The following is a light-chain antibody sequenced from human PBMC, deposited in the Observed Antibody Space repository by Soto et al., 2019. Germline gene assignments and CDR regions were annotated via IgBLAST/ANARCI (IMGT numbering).Light chain of an antibody. J-gene: IGKJ5*01. CDR3: QQFGSSVT. CDR2: DAY. V-gene: IGKV3-11*01. Sequence: VLTQSPVTLSLSPVERATLSFRASQSFRGLLAWYQQKPGQAPRLLIYDAYNRATGIPPRFSGSGSGTDFTLTISRLEPEDFAVYYCQQFGSSVTFGQGTRLEIK. CDR1: QSFRGL.